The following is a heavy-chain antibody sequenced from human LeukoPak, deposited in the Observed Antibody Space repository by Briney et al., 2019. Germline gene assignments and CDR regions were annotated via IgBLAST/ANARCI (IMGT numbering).Heavy chain of an antibody. J-gene: IGHJ4*02. D-gene: IGHD6-6*01. CDR3: ARDLLYSSSSDGQGY. V-gene: IGHV4-4*07. Sequence: KPSETLSLTCAVYGGSFSGYYWSWIRQPAGKGLEWIGRVHTSGSTNYNPSLKSRVTMSVDTAKNQFSLKLSSVTAADTAVYYCARDLLYSSSSDGQGYWGQGTLVTVSS. CDR1: GGSFSGYY. CDR2: VHTSGST.